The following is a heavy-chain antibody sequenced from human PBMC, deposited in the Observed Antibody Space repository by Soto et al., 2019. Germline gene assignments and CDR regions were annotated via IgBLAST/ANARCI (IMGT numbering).Heavy chain of an antibody. D-gene: IGHD2-2*03. CDR3: ARDPVGLNDFDH. CDR2: IGTSTTDT. Sequence: GGSLRLSCAASGFTFSAFAMNWVRQAPWKGLEWVSFIGTSTTDTYYADSVRGRFTISRDNAQNSLYLQMDALRADDTAVYYCARDPVGLNDFDHWGQGTLVTVSS. J-gene: IGHJ4*02. V-gene: IGHV3-48*01. CDR1: GFTFSAFA.